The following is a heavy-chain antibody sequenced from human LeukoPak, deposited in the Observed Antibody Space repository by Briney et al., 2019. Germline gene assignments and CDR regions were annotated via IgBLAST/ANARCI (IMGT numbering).Heavy chain of an antibody. D-gene: IGHD1-26*01. Sequence: ASVKVSCKASGYTFTNYYIHWVRQAPGQGLECMGIINPSGGSTSYAQKFQGRVTMTRDMSTSTVYMELSSLRAEDTAVYYCARVDTNLVGSNSYFDYWGQGTLVTVSS. CDR2: INPSGGST. J-gene: IGHJ4*02. CDR3: ARVDTNLVGSNSYFDY. V-gene: IGHV1-46*01. CDR1: GYTFTNYY.